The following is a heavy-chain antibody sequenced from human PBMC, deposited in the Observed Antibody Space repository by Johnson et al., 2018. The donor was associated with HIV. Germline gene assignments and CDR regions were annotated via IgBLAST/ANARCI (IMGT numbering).Heavy chain of an antibody. CDR3: GRMSNPSTYQLLYPDAFDI. D-gene: IGHD2-2*01. CDR1: GFSFDDYA. CDR2: ISWNSGSI. V-gene: IGHV3-9*01. J-gene: IGHJ3*02. Sequence: VESGGGVVRPGGSLRLSCEGSGFSFDDYAMHWVRQAPGKGLEWVSGISWNSGSIGYADSVKGRFTISRDNAKNSLYLQMNSLRAEDTALYYCGRMSNPSTYQLLYPDAFDIWGPGTMVTVSS.